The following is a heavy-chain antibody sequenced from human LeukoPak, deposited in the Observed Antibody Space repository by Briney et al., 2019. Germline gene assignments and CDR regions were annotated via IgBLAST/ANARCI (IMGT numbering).Heavy chain of an antibody. CDR3: ARGHLGYCSSTSCYGYYFDY. D-gene: IGHD2-2*01. J-gene: IGHJ4*02. Sequence: PSETLSLTCAVYGGSFSGYYWSWIRQPPGKGLEWIGEINHSGSTNYNPSLKGRVTISVDTSKNQFSLKLSSVTAADTAVYYCARGHLGYCSSTSCYGYYFDYWGQGTLVTVSS. CDR2: INHSGST. CDR1: GGSFSGYY. V-gene: IGHV4-34*01.